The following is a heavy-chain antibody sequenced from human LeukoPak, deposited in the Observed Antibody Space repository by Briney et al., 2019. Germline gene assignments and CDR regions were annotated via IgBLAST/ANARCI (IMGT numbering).Heavy chain of an antibody. D-gene: IGHD1-1*01. CDR3: ARTLHNCDAFDI. J-gene: IGHJ3*02. CDR1: GGTFSSYA. Sequence: SVKVSXKASGGTFSSYAISWVRQAPGQGLEWMGGIIPIFGTANYAQKFQGRVTITADESTSTAYMELSSLRSEDTAVYYCARTLHNCDAFDIWGQGTMVTVSS. CDR2: IIPIFGTA. V-gene: IGHV1-69*13.